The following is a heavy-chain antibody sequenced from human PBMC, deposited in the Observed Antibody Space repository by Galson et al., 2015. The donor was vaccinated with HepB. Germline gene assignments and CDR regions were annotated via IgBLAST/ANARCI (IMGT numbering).Heavy chain of an antibody. Sequence: SVKVSCKASGSIFTSYEIHWVRQSTGQGLEWVGWMNPNSGNTYYAQKFQGRVTMTRNTPINTAYMELSSLRLEDTAIYYCAARKGGSDSDNGGPGTPDTAPS. J-gene: IGHJ4*03. CDR3: AARKGGSDSDN. CDR1: GSIFTSYE. D-gene: IGHD3-16*01. V-gene: IGHV1-8*02. CDR2: MNPNSGNT.